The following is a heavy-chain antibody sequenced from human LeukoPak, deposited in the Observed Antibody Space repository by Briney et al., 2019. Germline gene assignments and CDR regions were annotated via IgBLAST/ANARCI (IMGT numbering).Heavy chain of an antibody. D-gene: IGHD3-10*01. CDR1: GFTFSSYA. V-gene: IGHV3-23*01. CDR3: VKGFVHPTYYFEY. J-gene: IGHJ4*02. Sequence: GGSLRPSCAASGFTFSSYAMMWVRQSPEKGLEWVSSITGGGDGTYYADSVRGRFTISRDNSKNTLYLKMNSLRAKDTAVYFCVKGFVHPTYYFEYWGQGTLVTVSS. CDR2: ITGGGDGT.